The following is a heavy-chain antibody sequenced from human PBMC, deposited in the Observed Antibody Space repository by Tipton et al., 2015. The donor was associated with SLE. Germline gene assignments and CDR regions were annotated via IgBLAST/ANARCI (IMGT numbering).Heavy chain of an antibody. V-gene: IGHV3-33*06. J-gene: IGHJ1*01. CDR1: GFTFSSYG. CDR2: IWYDGSNK. CDR3: AKGFRGAEYFQH. Sequence: SLRLSCAASGFTFSSYGMHWVRQAPGKGLEWVAVIWYDGSNKYYADSVKGRFTISRDNAKNSLYLQMNSLRAEDTALYYCAKGFRGAEYFQHWGQGSLVTVSS.